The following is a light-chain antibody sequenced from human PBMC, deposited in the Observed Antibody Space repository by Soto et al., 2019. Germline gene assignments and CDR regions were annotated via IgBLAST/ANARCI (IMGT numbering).Light chain of an antibody. CDR3: AAWDDSLNVWV. V-gene: IGLV1-44*01. CDR1: SSNIGSNT. Sequence: QSVLTHPPSASGTPGQRVTISCSGSSSNIGSNTVNWYQQLPGTAPKLLIYSNNQRPSGVPDRFSGSKSGTSASLAISGLQSEDEADYYCAAWDDSLNVWVFGGGTKLPVL. CDR2: SNN. J-gene: IGLJ3*02.